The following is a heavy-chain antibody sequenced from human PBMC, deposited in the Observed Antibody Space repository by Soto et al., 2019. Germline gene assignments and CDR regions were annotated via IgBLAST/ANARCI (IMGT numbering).Heavy chain of an antibody. V-gene: IGHV2-5*01. CDR3: VHRPRYRNYVDS. D-gene: IGHD1-26*01. CDR2: IYWNDDK. Sequence: QITLKESGPTLVKPTQTLTLTCTFSGFSLSTSGVGVGWIRQPPGKALEWLALIYWNDDKRYSPSLKSRLTITKDTSKNQVVLTMTNMDPVDTATYYCVHRPRYRNYVDSCGQGTLVTVSS. CDR1: GFSLSTSGVG. J-gene: IGHJ4*02.